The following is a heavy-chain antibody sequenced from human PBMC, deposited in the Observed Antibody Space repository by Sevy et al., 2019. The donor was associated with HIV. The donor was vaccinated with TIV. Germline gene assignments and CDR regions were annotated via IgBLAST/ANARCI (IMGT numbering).Heavy chain of an antibody. J-gene: IGHJ3*02. D-gene: IGHD3-22*01. Sequence: GGSLRLSCAASGFTFSSYGMHWVRQAPGKGLEWVAVISYDGSNKYYADSVKGGFTISRDNSKNTLYLQMNSLRAEDTAVYYCAKALYYYESSGYDAFDIWGQGTMVTVSS. CDR1: GFTFSSYG. CDR2: ISYDGSNK. CDR3: AKALYYYESSGYDAFDI. V-gene: IGHV3-30*18.